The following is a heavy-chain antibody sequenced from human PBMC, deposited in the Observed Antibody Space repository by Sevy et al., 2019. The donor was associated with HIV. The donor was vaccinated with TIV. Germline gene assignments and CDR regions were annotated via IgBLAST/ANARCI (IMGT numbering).Heavy chain of an antibody. CDR1: GFTFSSYG. Sequence: GSLRLSCAVSGFTFSSYGMHWVRQAPGKGLEWVAVIWYDVSNKYYADSVKGRFTISRDNSKNTLYLQMNSLTAVDTAVSYCARDPDSTILGYFQYWGQGTLVTVSS. V-gene: IGHV3-33*01. CDR2: IWYDVSNK. D-gene: IGHD2-21*01. J-gene: IGHJ1*01. CDR3: ARDPDSTILGYFQY.